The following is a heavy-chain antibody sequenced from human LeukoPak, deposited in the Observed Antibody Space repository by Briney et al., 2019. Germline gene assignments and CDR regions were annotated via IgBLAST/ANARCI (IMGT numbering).Heavy chain of an antibody. CDR3: ARGPGRDGYNYDWFDP. Sequence: ASVKVSCKASGGTFSSYAISWVRQAPGQGLEWMGGIIPIFGTANYAQKFQGGVTITADESTSTAYMELSSLRSEDTAVYYCARGPGRDGYNYDWFDPWGQGTLVTVSS. V-gene: IGHV1-69*13. CDR2: IIPIFGTA. CDR1: GGTFSSYA. J-gene: IGHJ5*02. D-gene: IGHD5-24*01.